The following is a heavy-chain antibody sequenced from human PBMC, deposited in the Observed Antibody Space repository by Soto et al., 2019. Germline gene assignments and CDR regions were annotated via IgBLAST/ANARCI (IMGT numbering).Heavy chain of an antibody. CDR2: ISGSGGST. J-gene: IGHJ4*02. Sequence: EVQLLESGGGLVQPGGALRLSCAASGFTFSSYAMSWVRQAPGKGLEWVSAISGSGGSTYYADSVKGRFTISRDNSKNTLYLQMNSLRAEDTAVYYCAKLGVWGSYRSLDYWGQGTLVTVSS. V-gene: IGHV3-23*01. D-gene: IGHD3-16*02. CDR3: AKLGVWGSYRSLDY. CDR1: GFTFSSYA.